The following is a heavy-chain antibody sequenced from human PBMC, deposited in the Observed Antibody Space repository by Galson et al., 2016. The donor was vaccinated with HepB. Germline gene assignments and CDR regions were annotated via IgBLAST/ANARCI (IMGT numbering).Heavy chain of an antibody. CDR2: ISYDGSHK. J-gene: IGHJ4*02. D-gene: IGHD1-26*01. CDR3: AKNSLRVIVGAADY. CDR1: GFTFITYG. V-gene: IGHV3-30-3*02. Sequence: SLRLSCAASGFTFITYGMHWVRQGPGKGLEWVSVISYDGSHKYYADSVKGRFTIARDISKNTVYLQMNSLRAEDTAVYYCAKNSLRVIVGAADYWGQGTLVTVSS.